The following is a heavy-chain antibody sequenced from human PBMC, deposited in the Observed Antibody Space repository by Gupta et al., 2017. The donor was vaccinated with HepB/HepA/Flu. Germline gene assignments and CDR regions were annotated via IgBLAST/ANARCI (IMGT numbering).Heavy chain of an antibody. Sequence: QVQLQQWGAGLLKPSETLSLTCAVNGGSFNGYYWSWIRQSPGKGLEWIGEVNYLGSSNYNPSLKSRVIISGDASMSQFSLSLSSVTAADTGVYYCVRGSRRTSQHQQEVHRYFPHWGQGTQVTVS. J-gene: IGHJ1*01. V-gene: IGHV4-34*02. CDR3: VRGSRRTSQHQQEVHRYFPH. CDR2: VNYLGSS. D-gene: IGHD2-2*01. CDR1: GGSFNGYY.